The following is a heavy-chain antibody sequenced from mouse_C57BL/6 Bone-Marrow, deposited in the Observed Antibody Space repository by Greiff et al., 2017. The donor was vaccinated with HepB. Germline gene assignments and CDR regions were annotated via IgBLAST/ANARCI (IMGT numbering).Heavy chain of an antibody. CDR2: ILPGSGST. CDR1: GYTFTGYW. Sequence: VQLQQSGAELMKPGASVKLSCKATGYTFTGYWIEWVKQRPGHGLEWIGEILPGSGSTNYNAKLKGKATFTADTSSKTAYMQLRSLTTEDSAIYYCARELFITTVVGYWYFDVWGTGTTVTVSS. J-gene: IGHJ1*03. D-gene: IGHD1-1*01. CDR3: ARELFITTVVGYWYFDV. V-gene: IGHV1-9*01.